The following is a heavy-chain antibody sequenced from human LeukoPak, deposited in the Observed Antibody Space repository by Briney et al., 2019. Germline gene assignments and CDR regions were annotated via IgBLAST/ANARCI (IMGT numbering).Heavy chain of an antibody. V-gene: IGHV4-61*02. D-gene: IGHD3-22*01. CDR2: IYTSGST. J-gene: IGHJ4*02. Sequence: SETLSLTCTVSGGSISSGSYYWSWIRRPAGKGLEWIGRIYTSGSTNYNPSLKSRVTISVDTSKNQFSLKLSSVTAADTAVYYCARLLSSGLKYYFDYWGQGTLVTVSS. CDR3: ARLLSSGLKYYFDY. CDR1: GGSISSGSYY.